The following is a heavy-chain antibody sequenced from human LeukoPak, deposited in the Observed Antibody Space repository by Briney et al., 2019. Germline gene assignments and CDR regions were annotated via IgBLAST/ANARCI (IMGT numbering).Heavy chain of an antibody. D-gene: IGHD6-19*01. CDR2: IYTSGST. V-gene: IGHV4-4*07. CDR3: ARDLAVAGIYNWFDP. Sequence: SETLSLTCTVSGGSISSYYWSWIRQPAGRGLEWIGRIYTSGSTNYNPSLKSRVTMSVDTSKNQFSLKLSSVTAADTAVYYCARDLAVAGIYNWFDPWGPGTLVTVSS. J-gene: IGHJ5*02. CDR1: GGSISSYY.